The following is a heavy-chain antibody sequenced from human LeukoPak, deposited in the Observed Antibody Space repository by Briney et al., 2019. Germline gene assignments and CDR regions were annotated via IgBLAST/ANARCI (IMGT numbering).Heavy chain of an antibody. CDR2: IYTSGST. J-gene: IGHJ6*03. CDR1: GGSISSGSYY. CDR3: ARVVRSYYGSRSDYMDV. Sequence: PSETLSLTCTVSGGSISSGSYYWSWIRQPAGKGLEWIGRIYTSGSTNYNPSLKSRVTISVDTSKNQFSLKLSSVTAADTAVYYCARVVRSYYGSRSDYMDVWGKGTTVTIPS. V-gene: IGHV4-61*02. D-gene: IGHD3-10*01.